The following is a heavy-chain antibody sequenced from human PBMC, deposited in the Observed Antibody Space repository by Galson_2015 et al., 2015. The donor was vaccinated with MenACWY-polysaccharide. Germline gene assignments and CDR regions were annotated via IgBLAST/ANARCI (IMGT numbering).Heavy chain of an antibody. CDR3: ASLPLGYCSGGRCFGWFDP. D-gene: IGHD2-15*01. Sequence: TLSLTCTVSGGPISSGDFFWTWVRQTPGKGLEWIAYIHSSGTTNHNPSLRSRVLISVDTSKNQFSLKLNSVTAADTAMYYCASLPLGYCSGGRCFGWFDPWGQGTLVTVSS. V-gene: IGHV4-30-4*01. J-gene: IGHJ5*02. CDR2: IHSSGTT. CDR1: GGPISSGDFF.